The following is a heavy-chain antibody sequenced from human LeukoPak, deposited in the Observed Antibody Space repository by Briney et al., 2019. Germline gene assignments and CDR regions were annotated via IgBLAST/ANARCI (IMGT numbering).Heavy chain of an antibody. Sequence: PGGSLRLSCAASGFTFDDYGMRWVRQAPGKGLEWVSGISGNSGSIHFADSVKGRFTLSRDNAKNSLYLQMRSLRVEDTAFYYCAKGDRAADGYFDSWGQGTLVTVSS. D-gene: IGHD6-25*01. J-gene: IGHJ4*02. CDR3: AKGDRAADGYFDS. CDR2: ISGNSGSI. V-gene: IGHV3-9*01. CDR1: GFTFDDYG.